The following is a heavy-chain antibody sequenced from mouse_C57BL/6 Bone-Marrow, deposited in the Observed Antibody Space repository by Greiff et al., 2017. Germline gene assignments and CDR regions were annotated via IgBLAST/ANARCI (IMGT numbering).Heavy chain of an antibody. Sequence: VQLQQPGPELVKPGASVKISCKASGYSFTGYYMNWVKQSPEKSLEWIGEINPRTGGTTYNQKFKAKATLTVDKSSSTAYMQLKSLTSEDSAVYYCARWGAMDYWGQGTLVTVSS. V-gene: IGHV1-42*01. CDR2: INPRTGGT. CDR1: GYSFTGYY. CDR3: ARWGAMDY. J-gene: IGHJ4*01.